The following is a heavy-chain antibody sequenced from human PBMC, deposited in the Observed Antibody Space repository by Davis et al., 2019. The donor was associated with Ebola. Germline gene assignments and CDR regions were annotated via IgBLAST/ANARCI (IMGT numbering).Heavy chain of an antibody. Sequence: GESLKISCAASGFTLSSYAMSWVRQAPGEGLMCVSRINSDGTFTTYADSVKGRFTISRDNAKNTLYLQMNSLRAEDTAVYYCARVLAARPWYFDLWGRGTLVTVSS. V-gene: IGHV3-74*01. J-gene: IGHJ2*01. CDR3: ARVLAARPWYFDL. D-gene: IGHD6-6*01. CDR2: INSDGTFT. CDR1: GFTLSSYA.